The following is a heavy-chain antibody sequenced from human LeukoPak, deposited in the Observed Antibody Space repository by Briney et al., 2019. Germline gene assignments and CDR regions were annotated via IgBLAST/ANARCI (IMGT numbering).Heavy chain of an antibody. Sequence: GGSLRLSCAASGFTFSSYDMHWVRQATGKGLEWVSAIGTAGDTYYPGSVKGRFTISRENAKNSLYLQMNSLRAGDTAVYYCARDRPRGGGYDYWGQGTLVTVSS. CDR2: IGTAGDT. J-gene: IGHJ4*02. V-gene: IGHV3-13*01. D-gene: IGHD3-10*01. CDR1: GFTFSSYD. CDR3: ARDRPRGGGYDY.